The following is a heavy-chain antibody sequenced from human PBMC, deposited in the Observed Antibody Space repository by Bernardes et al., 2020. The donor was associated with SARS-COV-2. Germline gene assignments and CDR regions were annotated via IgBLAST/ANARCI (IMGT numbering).Heavy chain of an antibody. D-gene: IGHD4-17*01. CDR3: ATEDGEWLES. Sequence: GSLRLSCAASGFTFSSYSMNWVRQAPGKGLEWVSSISSSSSYIYYADSVKGRFTISRDNAKNSLYLQMNSLRVEDTALYRCATEDGEWLESWGQGTLVTVSS. CDR2: ISSSSSYI. V-gene: IGHV3-21*01. J-gene: IGHJ5*01. CDR1: GFTFSSYS.